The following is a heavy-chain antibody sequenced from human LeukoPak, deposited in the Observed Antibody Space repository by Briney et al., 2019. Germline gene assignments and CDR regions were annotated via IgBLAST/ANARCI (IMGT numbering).Heavy chain of an antibody. V-gene: IGHV3-21*01. J-gene: IGHJ1*01. CDR1: GFTFSGYS. CDR2: ISSSSNYI. CDR3: AAFATSNAQWANFGF. D-gene: IGHD1-1*01. Sequence: GGSLRLSCAASGFTFSGYSMNWVRQAPGKGLEWVSSISSSSNYIHYADSVKGRFTISRDNAKNSLYLQVNSLRAEDTAVYYCAAFATSNAQWANFGFWGQGTLVTVSS.